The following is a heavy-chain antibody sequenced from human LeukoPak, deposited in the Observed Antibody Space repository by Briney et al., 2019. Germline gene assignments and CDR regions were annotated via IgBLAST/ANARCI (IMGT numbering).Heavy chain of an antibody. V-gene: IGHV4-30-4*08. CDR2: IYYSGST. CDR1: GGSISSSSYY. J-gene: IGHJ4*02. D-gene: IGHD3-22*01. CDR3: ARVAHLWGNHSNTYYYDSSGYYYAQPEPFFDY. Sequence: KPSETLSLTCTVSGGSISSSSYYWGWIRQPPGKGLEWIGYIYYSGSTYYNPSLKSRVTISVDTSKNQFSLKLSSVTAADTAVYYCARVAHLWGNHSNTYYYDSSGYYYAQPEPFFDYWGQGTLVTVSS.